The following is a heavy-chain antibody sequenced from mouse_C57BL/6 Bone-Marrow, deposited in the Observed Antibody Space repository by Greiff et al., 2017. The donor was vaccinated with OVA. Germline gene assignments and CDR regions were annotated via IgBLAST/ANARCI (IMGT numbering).Heavy chain of an antibody. V-gene: IGHV5-6*01. CDR3: ARHGGSRRFAY. Sequence: EVQVVESGGDLVKPGGSLKLSCAASGFTFSSYGMSWVRQTPDKRLEWVATISSGGSYTYYPDSVKGRFTISRDNAKNTLYLQMSSLKSEDTVMYYCARHGGSRRFAYWGQGTLVTVSA. CDR2: ISSGGSYT. CDR1: GFTFSSYG. J-gene: IGHJ3*01.